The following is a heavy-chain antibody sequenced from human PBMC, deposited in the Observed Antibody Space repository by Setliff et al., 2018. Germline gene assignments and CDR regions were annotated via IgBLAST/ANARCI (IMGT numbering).Heavy chain of an antibody. Sequence: SCKATGYTLSRHYMHWVRQAPGQGLEWVGRIKSKTDGGTTDYAAPVKGRFTISRDDSKNTLYLQMNSLKTEDTAVYYCITLSTIPLGVWGQGTTVTVSS. J-gene: IGHJ6*02. CDR3: ITLSTIPLGV. V-gene: IGHV3-15*01. CDR1: GYTLSRHY. D-gene: IGHD2-2*01. CDR2: IKSKTDGGTT.